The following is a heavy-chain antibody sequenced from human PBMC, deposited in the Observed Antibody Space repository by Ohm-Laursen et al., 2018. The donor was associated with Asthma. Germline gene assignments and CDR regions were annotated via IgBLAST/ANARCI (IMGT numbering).Heavy chain of an antibody. CDR3: AKMPTGRIVPEFNYFDY. V-gene: IGHV3-74*01. Sequence: SLRLSCSASGFTFSSYWMHWVRQAPGKGLVWVSRINSDGSSTSYADSVKGRFTISRDNAKNTLFLQMNSLRAEDTAVYYCAKMPTGRIVPEFNYFDYWGQGTLVTVSS. J-gene: IGHJ4*02. CDR2: INSDGSST. D-gene: IGHD3-16*02. CDR1: GFTFSSYW.